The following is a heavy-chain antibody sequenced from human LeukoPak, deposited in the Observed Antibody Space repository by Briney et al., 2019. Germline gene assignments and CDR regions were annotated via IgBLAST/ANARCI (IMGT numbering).Heavy chain of an antibody. CDR3: ARDTTYYYDSNGYYALDY. CDR1: GFTFSSYG. D-gene: IGHD3-22*01. CDR2: ISYDGSNK. Sequence: GGSLRLSCAASGFTFSSYGMHWVRQAPGKGLEWVAVISYDGSNKYYADSVKGRFTISRDNSKNTLYLQMNSLRAEDTAVYYCARDTTYYYDSNGYYALDYWGQGTLVTVSS. V-gene: IGHV3-30*03. J-gene: IGHJ4*02.